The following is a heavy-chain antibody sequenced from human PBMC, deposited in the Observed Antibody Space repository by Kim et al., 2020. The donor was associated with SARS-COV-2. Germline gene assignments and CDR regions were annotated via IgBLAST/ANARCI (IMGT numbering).Heavy chain of an antibody. CDR2: IYYSGST. CDR1: GGSISSSSYY. V-gene: IGHV4-39*01. J-gene: IGHJ4*02. CDR3: ASVGGGAY. Sequence: SETLSLTCTVSGGSISSSSYYWGWIRQPPGKGLEWIGSIYYSGSTYYNPSLKSRVTISVDTSKNQFSLKLSSVTAADTAVYYCASVGGGAYWGQGTLVTVSS. D-gene: IGHD2-21*01.